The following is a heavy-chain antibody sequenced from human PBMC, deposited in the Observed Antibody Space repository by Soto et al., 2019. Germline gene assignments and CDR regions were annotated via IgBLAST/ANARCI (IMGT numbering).Heavy chain of an antibody. D-gene: IGHD3-10*01. V-gene: IGHV4-61*01. J-gene: IGHJ4*02. CDR1: GGSVSSGSYY. Sequence: SETLSLTCTVSGGSVSSGSYYWSWIRQPPGKGLEWIGYIYYSGSTNYNPSLKSRVTISVDTSKNQFSLKLSSVTAADTAVYYCATGRVLYGSEYWGQRTLVTVSS. CDR2: IYYSGST. CDR3: ATGRVLYGSEY.